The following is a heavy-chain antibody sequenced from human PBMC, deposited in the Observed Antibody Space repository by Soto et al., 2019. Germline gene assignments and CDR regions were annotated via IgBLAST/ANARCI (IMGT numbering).Heavy chain of an antibody. CDR1: GFTFRSYA. Sequence: GESLKISCAASGFTFRSYAMHWVRQAPGKGLAWVAVISYGGSNKYYADSVKGRFTISRDNSKNTLYLQMNSLRAEDTAVYYCARVPATAKRYYYYYYGMDVWGQGTTVTVSS. V-gene: IGHV3-30-3*01. D-gene: IGHD2-2*01. CDR2: ISYGGSNK. CDR3: ARVPATAKRYYYYYYGMDV. J-gene: IGHJ6*02.